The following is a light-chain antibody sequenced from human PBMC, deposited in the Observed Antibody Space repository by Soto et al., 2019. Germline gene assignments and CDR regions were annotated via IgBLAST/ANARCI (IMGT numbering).Light chain of an antibody. CDR2: QVT. CDR1: RDIAGYNY. Sequence: RDIAGYNYISWYQQLPGKAPKLMIYQVTIRPSGISNRFSGSKSGNTASLTISGLQAEDEADYYCTSFSSSTSLYVFGTGTKVTVL. V-gene: IGLV2-14*01. CDR3: TSFSSSTSLYV. J-gene: IGLJ1*01.